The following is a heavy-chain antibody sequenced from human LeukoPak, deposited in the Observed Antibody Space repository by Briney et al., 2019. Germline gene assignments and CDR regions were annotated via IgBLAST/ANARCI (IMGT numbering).Heavy chain of an antibody. J-gene: IGHJ4*02. CDR3: ARDRPYSGSYYRVADY. V-gene: IGHV1-24*01. CDR1: GYTLTELS. D-gene: IGHD1-26*01. CDR2: FDPEDGET. Sequence: GASVKVSCKVSGYTLTELSMHWVRQAPGKGLEWMGGFDPEDGETIYAQKFQGRVTMTEDTSTDTAYMELRSLRSDDTAVYYCARDRPYSGSYYRVADYWGQGTLVTVSS.